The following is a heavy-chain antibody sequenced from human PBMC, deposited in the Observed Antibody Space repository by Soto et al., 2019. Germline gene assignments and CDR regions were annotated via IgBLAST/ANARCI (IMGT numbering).Heavy chain of an antibody. Sequence: GGALRLSSAASGFSVSDSAMHWVRQASGKGLEWIARIRSKANSYLIAYDESVRGRFIISRDDSKNTAYLQMNDLNTEDTAIYYCASGGEMGINDYWGQGTPAT. CDR2: IRSKANSYLI. CDR3: ASGGEMGINDY. D-gene: IGHD3-16*01. CDR1: GFSVSDSA. J-gene: IGHJ4*02. V-gene: IGHV3-73*01.